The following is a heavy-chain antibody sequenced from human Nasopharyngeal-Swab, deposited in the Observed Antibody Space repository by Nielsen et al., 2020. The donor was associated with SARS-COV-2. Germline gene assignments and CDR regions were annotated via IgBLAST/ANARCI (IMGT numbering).Heavy chain of an antibody. D-gene: IGHD1-1*01. J-gene: IGHJ3*02. CDR2: ISYDGSNK. Sequence: GESLKISCAASGFTFSSYDMHWVRQAPGKGLEWVVVISYDGSNKYYADSVKGRFTISRDNSKNTLYLQMNSLRAEDTAVYYCAKGGGTTGTVGLDIWGQGTMVTVSS. V-gene: IGHV3-30*18. CDR3: AKGGGTTGTVGLDI. CDR1: GFTFSSYD.